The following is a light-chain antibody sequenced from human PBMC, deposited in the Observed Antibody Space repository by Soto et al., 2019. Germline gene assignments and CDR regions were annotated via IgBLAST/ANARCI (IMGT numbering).Light chain of an antibody. CDR3: QQYNDWPPKYT. Sequence: ETVMTQSPATLSVSPGERATLSCRASQSVSSNLAWYQQKPGQAPRLLIHGASTRATGIPARFSGSGSGTEFTLTISRLQSEDFAVYYCQQYNDWPPKYTFGQGTTVDIK. V-gene: IGKV3-15*01. CDR2: GAS. J-gene: IGKJ2*01. CDR1: QSVSSN.